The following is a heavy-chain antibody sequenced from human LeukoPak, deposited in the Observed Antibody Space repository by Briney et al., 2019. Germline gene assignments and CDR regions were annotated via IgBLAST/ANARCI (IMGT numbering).Heavy chain of an antibody. J-gene: IGHJ4*02. CDR1: GFTFSSYS. CDR3: AKGRYYDSTGYPIDY. V-gene: IGHV3-48*01. CDR2: ISSSSSTI. Sequence: GGSLRLSCAASGFTFSSYSMNWVRQAPGKGLEWVSYISSSSSTIYYADSVKGRFTISRDNAKNSLYLQMNSLRVEDMAVYYCAKGRYYDSTGYPIDYWGQGSLVTVSS. D-gene: IGHD3-22*01.